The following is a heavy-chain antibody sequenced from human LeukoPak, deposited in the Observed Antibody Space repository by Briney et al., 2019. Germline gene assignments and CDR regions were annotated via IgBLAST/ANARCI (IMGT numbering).Heavy chain of an antibody. J-gene: IGHJ4*02. CDR2: IYHSGST. CDR1: GGSISSGGYY. V-gene: IGHV4-30-2*01. CDR3: ARADGGSYYFAGLDY. Sequence: SETLSLTCTVSGGSISSGGYYWSWIRQPPGKGLEWIGYIYHSGSTYYNPSLKSRVTISVDRSKNQFSLKLSSVTAADTAVYYCARADGGSYYFAGLDYWGQGTLVTVSS. D-gene: IGHD1-26*01.